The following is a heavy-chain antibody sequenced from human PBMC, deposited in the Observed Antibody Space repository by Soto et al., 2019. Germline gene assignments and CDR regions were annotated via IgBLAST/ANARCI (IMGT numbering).Heavy chain of an antibody. J-gene: IGHJ4*02. CDR2: IIPIFGTA. CDR3: ARAYSIAVAGTKYDY. V-gene: IGHV1-69*13. CDR1: GGTFGSYA. D-gene: IGHD6-19*01. Sequence: SVKVSCKASGGTFGSYAISWVRQAPGQGLEWMGGIIPIFGTANYAQKFQGRVTITADGSTSTAYMELSSLRSEDTAVYYCARAYSIAVAGTKYDYWGQGTLVTVSS.